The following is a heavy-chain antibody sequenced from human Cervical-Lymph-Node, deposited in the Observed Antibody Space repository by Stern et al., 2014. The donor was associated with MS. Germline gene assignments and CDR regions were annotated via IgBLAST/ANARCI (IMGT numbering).Heavy chain of an antibody. J-gene: IGHJ6*02. CDR1: GGAFNVYA. CDR2: IILIIGIA. Sequence: VHLVESGAEVKKPGSSVKVSCQASGGAFNVYAINWLRQAPGQGLEWMGGIILIIGIANYAQKFQGRVMITADESTRTSSMQLSSLTSNDTAVYYCARDGRHTNNYGLDVWGQGTTVTVSS. CDR3: ARDGRHTNNYGLDV. V-gene: IGHV1-69*01.